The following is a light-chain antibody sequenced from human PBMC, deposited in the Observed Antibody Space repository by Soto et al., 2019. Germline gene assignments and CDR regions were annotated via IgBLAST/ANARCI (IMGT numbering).Light chain of an antibody. J-gene: IGKJ1*01. CDR3: QQYDSSPRT. CDR1: QSVSSSY. V-gene: IGKV3-20*01. CDR2: RTS. Sequence: IVLTQSPGTLSLSPGERATLSCRASQSVSSSYLAWYQQKPGQAPRLLIYRTSNRATGIPDRFSGSGSGTDFTLTISRLEPEDFAVYWCQQYDSSPRTFGQGTKVAIK.